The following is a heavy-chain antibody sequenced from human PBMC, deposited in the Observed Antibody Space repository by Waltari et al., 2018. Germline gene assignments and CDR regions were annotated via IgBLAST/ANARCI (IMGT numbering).Heavy chain of an antibody. V-gene: IGHV4-39*01. Sequence: QLQLQESGPGLVKPSETLSLTCTVSGGSISSSSYYWGWIRQPPGKGREWIGSIYYSGSTYYNPSLKSRVTISVDTSKNQFSLKLSSVTAADTAVYYCARQQIGEQWLVLVDYWGQGTLVTVSS. CDR2: IYYSGST. CDR3: ARQQIGEQWLVLVDY. J-gene: IGHJ4*02. D-gene: IGHD6-19*01. CDR1: GGSISSSSYY.